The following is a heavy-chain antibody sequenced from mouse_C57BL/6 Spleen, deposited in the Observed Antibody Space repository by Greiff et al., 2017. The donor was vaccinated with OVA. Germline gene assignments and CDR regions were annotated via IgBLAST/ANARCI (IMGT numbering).Heavy chain of an antibody. Sequence: LVESGAELVRPGASVKLSCTASGFNIKDDYMHWVKQRPEQGLEWIGWIDPENGDTEYASKFQGKATITADTSSNTAYLQLSSLTSEDTAVYYCTTNRFAYWGQGTLVTVSA. CDR2: IDPENGDT. CDR1: GFNIKDDY. V-gene: IGHV14-4*01. CDR3: TTNRFAY. J-gene: IGHJ3*01.